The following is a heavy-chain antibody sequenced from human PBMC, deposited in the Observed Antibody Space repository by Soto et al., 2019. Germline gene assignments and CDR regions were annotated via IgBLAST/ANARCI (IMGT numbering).Heavy chain of an antibody. CDR3: ARDGQYQAVDSYYYGFDV. D-gene: IGHD2-2*01. CDR2: ISSTSGHI. Sequence: GGSLRLSCAASGFMFSGYAMNWVRQAPGKGLEWVSFISSTSGHIYYADSVKGRFTISRDNAKNSLYLQMNSLRADDTAVYYCARDGQYQAVDSYYYGFDVWGQGNTVTVSS. J-gene: IGHJ6*02. V-gene: IGHV3-21*01. CDR1: GFMFSGYA.